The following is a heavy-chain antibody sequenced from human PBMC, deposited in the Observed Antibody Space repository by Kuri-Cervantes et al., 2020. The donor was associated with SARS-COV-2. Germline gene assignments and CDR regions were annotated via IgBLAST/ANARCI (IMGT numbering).Heavy chain of an antibody. J-gene: IGHJ6*02. CDR3: ARDVKRITIFGVVIAYGMDV. Sequence: LSLTCAASGFNFSRTDMHWVRQAPGKGLEWVSVISFDESDKSYVDSVKGRFTISRDNSKSTLYLQMNSLRAKDTAVYYCARDVKRITIFGVVIAYGMDVWGQGTTVTVSS. V-gene: IGHV3-30*03. CDR1: GFNFSRTD. D-gene: IGHD3-3*01. CDR2: ISFDESDK.